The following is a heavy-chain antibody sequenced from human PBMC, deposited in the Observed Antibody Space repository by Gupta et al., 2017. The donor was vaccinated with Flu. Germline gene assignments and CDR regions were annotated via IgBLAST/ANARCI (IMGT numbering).Heavy chain of an antibody. Sequence: QVQLLQSAAEVKKPGSSVKVSCKASGGTFSSYAISWVRQAPGQGLEWMGGIIPIFGTANDPQKFQGRVKITADKATSTAYMELSSMRSEDTAVYYCARFLHRERYSSGWYHFDYWGQGTRVTVS. CDR3: ARFLHRERYSSGWYHFDY. V-gene: IGHV1-69*06. D-gene: IGHD6-19*01. CDR2: IIPIFGTA. CDR1: GGTFSSYA. J-gene: IGHJ4*02.